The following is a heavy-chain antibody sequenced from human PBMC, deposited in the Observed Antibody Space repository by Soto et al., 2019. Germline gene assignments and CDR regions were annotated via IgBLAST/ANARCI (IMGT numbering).Heavy chain of an antibody. Sequence: SETLSLTCSVSGDSVSSGAYYWSWIRQPPGKGLEWIGYVYYSGSTSYNPSLETGVTISVDTSKNQFSLKLTSVTPADTAIYYCARVKRSTSRLDPWGQATLVT. CDR1: GDSVSSGAYY. D-gene: IGHD1-26*01. CDR2: VYYSGST. CDR3: ARVKRSTSRLDP. J-gene: IGHJ5*02. V-gene: IGHV4-61*08.